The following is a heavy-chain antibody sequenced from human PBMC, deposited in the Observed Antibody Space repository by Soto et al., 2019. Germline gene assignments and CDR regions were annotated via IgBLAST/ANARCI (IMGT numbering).Heavy chain of an antibody. CDR1: GYTLTGYY. CDR2: INPNSGGT. D-gene: IGHD6-19*01. J-gene: IGHJ4*02. Sequence: ASVKVSCKASGYTLTGYYMHWVRQAPGQGLEWMGWINPNSGGTNYAQKFQGRVTMTRDTSISTAYMELSRLRSDDTAVYYCAREQDLRSSGWYDFYWGQGTLVTV. V-gene: IGHV1-2*02. CDR3: AREQDLRSSGWYDFY.